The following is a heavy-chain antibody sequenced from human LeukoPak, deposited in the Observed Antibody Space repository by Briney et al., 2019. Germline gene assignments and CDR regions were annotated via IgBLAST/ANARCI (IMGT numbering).Heavy chain of an antibody. Sequence: GASVKVSCKASGYTFTGYYIHWVRQAPGQGLEWMGIINPSGGSTSYAQKFQGRVTMTEDTSTDTAYMELNSLRSEDTAVYYCASLVGAILWGQGTLVTVSS. V-gene: IGHV1-46*01. D-gene: IGHD1-26*01. CDR2: INPSGGST. CDR1: GYTFTGYY. J-gene: IGHJ4*02. CDR3: ASLVGAIL.